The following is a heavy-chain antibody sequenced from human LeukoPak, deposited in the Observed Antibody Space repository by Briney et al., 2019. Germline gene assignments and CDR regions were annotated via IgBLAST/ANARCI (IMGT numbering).Heavy chain of an antibody. CDR3: ARGPRDSSGYYPLFYYYYYMDV. CDR2: IYYSGST. Sequence: SETLSLTCTVSAGSISSSSYYRGWIRQPPGKGLEWIGSIYYSGSTYYNPSLKSRATISVDTSKNQFSLKLSSVTAADTAVYYCARGPRDSSGYYPLFYYYYYMDVWGKGTTVTVSS. D-gene: IGHD3-22*01. V-gene: IGHV4-39*01. CDR1: AGSISSSSYY. J-gene: IGHJ6*03.